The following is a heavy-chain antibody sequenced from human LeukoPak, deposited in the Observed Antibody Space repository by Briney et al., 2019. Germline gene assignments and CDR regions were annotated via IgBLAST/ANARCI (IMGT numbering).Heavy chain of an antibody. D-gene: IGHD1-14*01. J-gene: IGHJ4*02. V-gene: IGHV3-21*01. CDR2: ISSSSSYI. Sequence: GSLRLSSAASGXTFSSYRMNWVRQAPGKGLEWVSSISSSSSYIYYADSVKGRFTISRDNAKNSLYLQMNSLRAEDTAVYYCARSRNRGEFDYWGQGTLVTVSS. CDR3: ARSRNRGEFDY. CDR1: GXTFSSYR.